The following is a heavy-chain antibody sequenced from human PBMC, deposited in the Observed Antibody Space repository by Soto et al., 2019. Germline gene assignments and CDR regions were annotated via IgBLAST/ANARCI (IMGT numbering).Heavy chain of an antibody. CDR1: GGTFSSYA. V-gene: IGHV1-69*13. CDR3: AGDSGSYYDWFDP. J-gene: IGHJ5*02. CDR2: IIPIFGTA. D-gene: IGHD3-10*01. Sequence: ASVKVSCKASGGTFSSYAISWVRQAPGQGLEWMGGIIPIFGTANYAQKFQGRVTITADESTSTAYMELSSLRSEDTAVYYCAGDSGSYYDWFDPWGQGTRVTVSS.